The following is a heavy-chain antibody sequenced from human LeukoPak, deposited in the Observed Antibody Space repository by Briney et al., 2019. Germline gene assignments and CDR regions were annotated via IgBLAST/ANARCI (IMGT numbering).Heavy chain of an antibody. D-gene: IGHD3-3*01. CDR2: IYSGGST. V-gene: IGHV3-66*04. CDR1: VFTVSSNY. Sequence: PGGSLRLSCAASVFTVSSNYMMGWVRQAPGKGLEWVSGIYSGGSTYYADSVKGRFTISRDNSKNTLYLQMNSLRAEDTAVYYCARQYYDFWSGSYYFDYWGQGTLVTVSS. CDR3: ARQYYDFWSGSYYFDY. J-gene: IGHJ4*02.